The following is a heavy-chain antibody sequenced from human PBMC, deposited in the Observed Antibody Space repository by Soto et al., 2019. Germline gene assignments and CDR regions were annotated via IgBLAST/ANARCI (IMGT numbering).Heavy chain of an antibody. D-gene: IGHD4-4*01. Sequence: QVQLVQSGAEVKKPGASVKVSCKASGYTFSNYGITWVRQAPGQGLEWMGWINPYNGNTNYAQKVQGRVTMTADTSTSTVYMELRSLTSDDSAVYYCARAQTPTESDHWGQGTLVTVSS. J-gene: IGHJ4*02. CDR3: ARAQTPTESDH. CDR2: INPYNGNT. CDR1: GYTFSNYG. V-gene: IGHV1-18*01.